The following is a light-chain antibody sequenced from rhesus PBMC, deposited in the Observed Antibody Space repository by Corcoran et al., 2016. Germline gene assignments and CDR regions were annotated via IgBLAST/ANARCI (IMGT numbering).Light chain of an antibody. Sequence: DIQMTQSPSSLSASVGDTVTITCRASENINRWLDWYQQKPGKAPSLLIYKASSLQSGVPSRFSGSGSGTDLTLIIRNLQPDDFATYYCLQYSSSPPYRFGQGTKVEIK. J-gene: IGKJ2*01. CDR3: LQYSSSPPYR. CDR1: ENINRW. CDR2: KAS. V-gene: IGKV1-22*01.